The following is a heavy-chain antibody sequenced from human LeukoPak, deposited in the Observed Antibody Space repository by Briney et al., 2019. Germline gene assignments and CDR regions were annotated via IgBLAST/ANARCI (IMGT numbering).Heavy chain of an antibody. CDR1: GGSINSYY. Sequence: SETLSLTCSVSGGSINSYYWSWIRQSPGKGLEWIGYIYYSGSTNYNPSLKSRVTISVDTSKNQFSLKLSSVTAADTAVYYCARHVWLQPFDYWGQGTLVTVSS. V-gene: IGHV4-59*08. CDR2: IYYSGST. CDR3: ARHVWLQPFDY. D-gene: IGHD3-9*01. J-gene: IGHJ4*02.